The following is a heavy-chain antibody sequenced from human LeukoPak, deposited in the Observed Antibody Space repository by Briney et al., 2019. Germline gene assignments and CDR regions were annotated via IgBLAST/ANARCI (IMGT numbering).Heavy chain of an antibody. V-gene: IGHV3-30*02. CDR3: AEDYTLYTNYGCFDY. D-gene: IGHD3-16*01. CDR2: IRRDGSNK. J-gene: IGHJ4*02. CDR1: GFTFSSYG. Sequence: GGSLRLSCTTSGFTFSSYGMHWVRQAPGKGLEWVAFIRRDGSNKNYAESVKGRFTISSDNSKNTLYLQMNSLRPEDTAVYYCAEDYTLYTNYGCFDYWGLVTLVTVPS.